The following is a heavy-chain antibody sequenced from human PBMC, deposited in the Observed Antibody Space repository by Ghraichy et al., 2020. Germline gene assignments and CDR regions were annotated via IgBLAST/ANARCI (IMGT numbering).Heavy chain of an antibody. Sequence: LRLSCTVSGGSISSGGYYWSWIRQHPGKGLEWIGYIYYSGSTYYNPSLKSRVTISVDTSKNQFSLKLSSVTAADTAVYYCARSAANIVVVPAAMMRYYFDYWGQGTLVTVSS. CDR3: ARSAANIVVVPAAMMRYYFDY. CDR1: GGSISSGGYY. V-gene: IGHV4-31*03. J-gene: IGHJ4*02. CDR2: IYYSGST. D-gene: IGHD2-2*01.